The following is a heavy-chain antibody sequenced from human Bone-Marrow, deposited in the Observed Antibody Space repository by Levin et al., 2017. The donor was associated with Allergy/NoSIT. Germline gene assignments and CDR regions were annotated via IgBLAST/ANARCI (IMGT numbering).Heavy chain of an antibody. CDR2: ISGFGVRS. J-gene: IGHJ4*02. Sequence: GGSLRLSCAASGFTFTNYGMGWVRQAPGKGLEWVSTISGFGVRSYYADSVKGRFTISRDNSKHTLYLQMDSLSAEDTALYYCVKEFFDSSGYDQPFDYWGQGILVAVSS. CDR1: GFTFTNYG. V-gene: IGHV3-23*01. CDR3: VKEFFDSSGYDQPFDY. D-gene: IGHD3-22*01.